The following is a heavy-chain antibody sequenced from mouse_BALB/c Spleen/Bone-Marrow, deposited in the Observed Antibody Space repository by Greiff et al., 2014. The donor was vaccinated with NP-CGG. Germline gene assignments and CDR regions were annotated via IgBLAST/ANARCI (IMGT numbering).Heavy chain of an antibody. V-gene: IGHV14-3*02. Sequence: SGADLVKPGASVKLSCTTSGFNIKDTFMHWVKQRPEQGLEWTGRIDPASGNTKYDPKFQGKATITADTSSNKVSLQLSSLTSEDTAVYYCAHDAPFTYWGQGTLVTVSA. CDR1: GFNIKDTF. D-gene: IGHD2-3*01. CDR3: AHDAPFTY. J-gene: IGHJ3*01. CDR2: IDPASGNT.